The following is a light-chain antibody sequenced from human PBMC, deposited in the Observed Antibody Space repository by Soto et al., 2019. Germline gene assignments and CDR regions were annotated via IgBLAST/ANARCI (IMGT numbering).Light chain of an antibody. CDR2: GAS. Sequence: IVLTQSPVTLSLSPGERTTLSCRASQSISRYLAWYQQKPGQGPRLLIYGASSRATGTPDRFSGSGSGTDFTPTSNRLEAEDFAQYYCQQYGSSPTTFGQGTKVEIK. CDR3: QQYGSSPTT. CDR1: QSISRY. J-gene: IGKJ1*01. V-gene: IGKV3-20*01.